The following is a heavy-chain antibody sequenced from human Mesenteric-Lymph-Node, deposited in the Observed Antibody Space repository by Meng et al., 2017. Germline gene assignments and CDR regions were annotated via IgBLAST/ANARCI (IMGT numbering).Heavy chain of an antibody. V-gene: IGHV3-30*07. D-gene: IGHD4-17*01. J-gene: IGHJ4*02. Sequence: QVQVVGSGGGLVQPGRSLRLAWSASGFTFSRYAMHWVRQAPGKGLEWVAVISYDGSNKYYADSVKGRFTISRDNSKNTLYLQMNSLRAEDTAVYYCARDFHPTVTIDYWGQGTLVTVSS. CDR1: GFTFSRYA. CDR2: ISYDGSNK. CDR3: ARDFHPTVTIDY.